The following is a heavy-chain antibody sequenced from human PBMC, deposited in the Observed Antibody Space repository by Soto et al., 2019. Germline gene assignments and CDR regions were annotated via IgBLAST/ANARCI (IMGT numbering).Heavy chain of an antibody. Sequence: ASVKVSCKASGYTFTSYGISWVRQAPGQGLEWMGWISAYNGNTNYAQKLQGRVTMTTDTSTSTAYMELRSLRSDDTAVYYCARAYLNCSGGSCYPGDFDYWGQGTLVTVSS. CDR1: GYTFTSYG. J-gene: IGHJ4*02. CDR2: ISAYNGNT. V-gene: IGHV1-18*01. CDR3: ARAYLNCSGGSCYPGDFDY. D-gene: IGHD2-15*01.